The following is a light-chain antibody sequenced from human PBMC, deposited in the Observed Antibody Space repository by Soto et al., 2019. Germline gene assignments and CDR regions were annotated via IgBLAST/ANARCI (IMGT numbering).Light chain of an antibody. CDR3: QHYSTWLWT. J-gene: IGKJ1*01. CDR2: GAS. CDR1: QSVSSK. V-gene: IGKV3-15*01. Sequence: EIVMPQSPATLSVSPGERATLSCRASQSVSSKLAWYQQKPGQGPRLLIYGASSRATGIPARISGSGSGTESALTFSSMQSEDFAVYYCQHYSTWLWTFGQGTKVEIK.